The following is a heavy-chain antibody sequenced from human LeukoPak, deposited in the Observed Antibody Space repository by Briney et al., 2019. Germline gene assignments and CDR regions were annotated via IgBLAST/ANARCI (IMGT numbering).Heavy chain of an antibody. CDR2: IYSDGSGT. CDR3: TLEMAAPDAFDI. Sequence: GGSLRLSCAASVFTLRTYWIDWVRQAPGGGLVWVSRIYSDGSGTRYADSVKGRFTISRDNAKNTLYLQMRSLRAEDTAVYYCTLEMAAPDAFDIWGQGTMVTVSS. V-gene: IGHV3-74*01. J-gene: IGHJ3*02. D-gene: IGHD5-24*01. CDR1: VFTLRTYW.